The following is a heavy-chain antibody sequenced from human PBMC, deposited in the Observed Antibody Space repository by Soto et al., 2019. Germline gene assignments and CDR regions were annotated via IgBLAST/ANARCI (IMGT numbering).Heavy chain of an antibody. J-gene: IGHJ4*02. CDR3: AREPQLTSVTVFDY. CDR2: IYYSGST. V-gene: IGHV4-39*07. D-gene: IGHD4-17*01. CDR1: GGSISSSSYY. Sequence: LSLTCTVSGGSISSSSYYWGWIRQPPGKGLEWIGSIYYSGSTYYNPSVKGRFTISRDDSKNSLYLQINSLITEDTAVYYCAREPQLTSVTVFDYWGQGTPVTVSS.